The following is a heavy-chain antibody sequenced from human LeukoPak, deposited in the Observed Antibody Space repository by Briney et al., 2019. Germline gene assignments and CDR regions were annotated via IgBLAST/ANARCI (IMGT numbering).Heavy chain of an antibody. Sequence: ASVTVSCKASGYTFTSYGISWVRQAPGQGLEWMGWIRVHNGNTKYAQKVQGRVTMTTDTSTSTAYMELRSLRSDDTAVYYCAREEASTGADYWGQGTLVTVSS. CDR3: AREEASTGADY. CDR2: IRVHNGNT. D-gene: IGHD1-26*01. V-gene: IGHV1-18*01. J-gene: IGHJ4*02. CDR1: GYTFTSYG.